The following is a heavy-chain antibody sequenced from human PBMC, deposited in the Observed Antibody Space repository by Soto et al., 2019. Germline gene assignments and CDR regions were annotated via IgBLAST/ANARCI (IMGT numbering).Heavy chain of an antibody. Sequence: PGGSLRLSCVASGFTFSSHWMHWVRQPPGKGPVWVSRVNKDGSITTYVDSVKGRFTISRDNAKNTLYLQMNSLRAEDTAVFYCARMAVSGTFFDYWGQGTLVTVSS. V-gene: IGHV3-74*01. CDR1: GFTFSSHW. J-gene: IGHJ4*02. D-gene: IGHD6-19*01. CDR2: VNKDGSIT. CDR3: ARMAVSGTFFDY.